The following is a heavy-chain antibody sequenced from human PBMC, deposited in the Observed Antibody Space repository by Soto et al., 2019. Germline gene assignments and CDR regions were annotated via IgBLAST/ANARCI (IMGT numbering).Heavy chain of an antibody. D-gene: IGHD5-18*01. CDR3: ARDPPLYSRPTKGSYYGMDV. J-gene: IGHJ6*02. CDR2: IYTSGST. V-gene: IGHV4-4*07. CDR1: SGSISSYY. Sequence: LSLTCTVSSGSISSYYWSWIRQPAGKGLEWIGRIYTSGSTNYNPSLKSRVTMSVDTSKNQFSLKLSSVTAADTAVYYCARDPPLYSRPTKGSYYGMDVWGQGTTVTVS.